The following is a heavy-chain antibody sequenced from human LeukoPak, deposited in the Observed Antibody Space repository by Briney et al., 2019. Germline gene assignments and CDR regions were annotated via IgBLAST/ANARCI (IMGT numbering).Heavy chain of an antibody. CDR2: ISSSSSYI. Sequence: GGSLRLSCAASGFTFSSYSMNWVRQAPGKGLEWVSSISSSSSYIYYADSVKGRFTISRDNAKNSLHLQMNSLRAEDTAVYYCARDGPYYYDSSGYPLGYYGMDVWGQGTTVTVSS. CDR1: GFTFSSYS. CDR3: ARDGPYYYDSSGYPLGYYGMDV. D-gene: IGHD3-22*01. J-gene: IGHJ6*02. V-gene: IGHV3-21*01.